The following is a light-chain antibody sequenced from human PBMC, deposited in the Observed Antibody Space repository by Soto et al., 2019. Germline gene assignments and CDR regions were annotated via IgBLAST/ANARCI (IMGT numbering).Light chain of an antibody. V-gene: IGLV1-40*01. CDR1: SSNIGAGYD. J-gene: IGLJ2*01. CDR3: QSYDRSLSGHVV. Sequence: QSVLTQPPSVSGAPGQRVTISCTGSSSNIGAGYDVHWYQQLPGTAPKLLIYGNSNRPSGVPDRFSGSKSGTPASLAIPGLQGEDEADYYCQSYDRSLSGHVVFGGGTKLTVL. CDR2: GNS.